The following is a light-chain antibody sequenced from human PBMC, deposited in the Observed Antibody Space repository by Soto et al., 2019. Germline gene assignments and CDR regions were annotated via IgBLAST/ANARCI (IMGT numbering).Light chain of an antibody. J-gene: IGKJ1*01. CDR2: AAS. CDR3: QQYNSYRA. CDR1: QGISSY. Sequence: DIQMTQSPSSLSASVGDRVTITCRASQGISSYLAWYQQKPGKAPKLLIYAASTLQSRVPSRFSGSGFGTEFTLTISSLQPDDFATYYCQQYNSYRAFGQGTKVDI. V-gene: IGKV1-9*01.